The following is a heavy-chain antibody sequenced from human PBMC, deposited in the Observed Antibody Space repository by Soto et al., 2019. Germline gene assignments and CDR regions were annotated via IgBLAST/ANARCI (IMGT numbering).Heavy chain of an antibody. J-gene: IGHJ4*02. Sequence: PSETLSLTCAVSGGSISSGGYSWSWIRQPPGKGLEWIGYMYHSGSTYYNPSLKSRVTISIDRSKNQFSLKLSSVTAADTAVYNCARLPDYWGQGILVTVPP. V-gene: IGHV4-30-2*01. CDR1: GGSISSGGYS. CDR2: MYHSGST. D-gene: IGHD2-2*01. CDR3: ARLPDY.